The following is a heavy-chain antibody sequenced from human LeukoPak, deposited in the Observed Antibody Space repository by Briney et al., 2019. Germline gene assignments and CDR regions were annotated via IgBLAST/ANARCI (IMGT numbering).Heavy chain of an antibody. V-gene: IGHV4-34*01. CDR1: GGSFSGYY. CDR2: INHSGST. D-gene: IGHD3-22*01. J-gene: IGHJ4*02. Sequence: SETLSLTCAVYGGSFSGYYWSWIRQPPGKGLEWIGEINHSGSTNYNPSLKSRATISVDTSKNQFSLKLSSVTAADTAVYYCARGVRYYYDSSGSNYYYFDYWGQGTLVTVSS. CDR3: ARGVRYYYDSSGSNYYYFDY.